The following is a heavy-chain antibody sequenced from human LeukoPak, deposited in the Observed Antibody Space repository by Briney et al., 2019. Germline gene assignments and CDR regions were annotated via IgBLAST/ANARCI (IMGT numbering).Heavy chain of an antibody. J-gene: IGHJ4*02. D-gene: IGHD6-13*01. Sequence: SETLSLTCTVSGGSISSYYWSWIRQPPGKGLECIAYIYYTGSTNYNPSLKSRVTMSVDTSKNQFSLNLKSVTPEDTAMYYCARNLIPEQLVVNFWGQGTLVTVSS. CDR2: IYYTGST. V-gene: IGHV4-59*01. CDR3: ARNLIPEQLVVNF. CDR1: GGSISSYY.